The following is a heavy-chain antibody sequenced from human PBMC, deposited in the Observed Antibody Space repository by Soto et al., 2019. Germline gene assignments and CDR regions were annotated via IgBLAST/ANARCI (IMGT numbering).Heavy chain of an antibody. D-gene: IGHD1-26*01. V-gene: IGHV3-30*18. CDR2: IAYDGNEK. CDR1: GFTFKTHA. J-gene: IGHJ6*02. CDR3: GKDVGDYVPYYYGVDV. Sequence: QVQLVESGGGVVQPGTSLRLSCAASGFTFKTHAMHWVRQAPGKGLEWMAVIAYDGNEKFYADSVKGRFTISRDNSKNALYLQINTLRNEHTDVYYCGKDVGDYVPYYYGVDVWGQGTTVTVSS.